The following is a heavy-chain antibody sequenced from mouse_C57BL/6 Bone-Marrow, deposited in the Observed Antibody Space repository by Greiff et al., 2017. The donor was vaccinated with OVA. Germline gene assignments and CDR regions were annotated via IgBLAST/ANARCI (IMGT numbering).Heavy chain of an antibody. CDR1: GYTFTSYW. V-gene: IGHV1-55*01. D-gene: IGHD1-1*01. Sequence: QVQLQQPGAELVKPGASVKMSCKASGYTFTSYWITWVKQRPGQGLEWIGDIYPGSGSTNYNEKFKSKATLTVDTSSSTAYMQLSSLTSEDSAVYYCAISEAVVEAMDYWGQGTSVTVSS. J-gene: IGHJ4*01. CDR2: IYPGSGST. CDR3: AISEAVVEAMDY.